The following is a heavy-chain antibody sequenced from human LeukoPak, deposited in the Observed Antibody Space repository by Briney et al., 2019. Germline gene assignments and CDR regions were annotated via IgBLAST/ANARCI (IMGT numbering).Heavy chain of an antibody. CDR1: GFTFSSYW. D-gene: IGHD2-15*01. V-gene: IGHV3-74*01. CDR2: ISSDGSST. J-gene: IGHJ5*02. CDR3: TRSTSCSGGSCYSSPWFDP. Sequence: GGSLRLSCAASGFTFSSYWMHWVRQAPGKGLVWVSRISSDGSSTTYADSVKGRFTISRDNAKNTLYLQMNSLRAEDTAVYYCTRSTSCSGGSCYSSPWFDPWGQGTLVTVSS.